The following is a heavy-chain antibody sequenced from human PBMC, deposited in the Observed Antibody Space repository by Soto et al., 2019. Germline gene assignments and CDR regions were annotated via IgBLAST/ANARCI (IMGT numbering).Heavy chain of an antibody. CDR1: GYTFTTHA. J-gene: IGHJ4*02. D-gene: IGHD4-17*01. CDR2: IDADNGNT. CDR3: ARDRWVTTDHFDN. V-gene: IGHV1-3*01. Sequence: ASVNVSCKTSGYTFTTHAMHWVRQAPGQRLEWMGWIDADNGNTRYSQEFQGRVTITRDTSASTGYMELSSLRSEDTAMYYCARDRWVTTDHFDNWGQGTLVTVSS.